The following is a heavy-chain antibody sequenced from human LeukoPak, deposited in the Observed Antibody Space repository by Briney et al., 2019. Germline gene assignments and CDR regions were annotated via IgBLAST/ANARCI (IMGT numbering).Heavy chain of an antibody. V-gene: IGHV4-34*01. D-gene: IGHD6-13*01. CDR3: ASGSSSPPSNWFDP. J-gene: IGHJ5*02. Sequence: SETLSLTCAVYGGSFSGYYWSWIRQPPGKGLEWIGEINHSGSTNYNPSLKSRVTISVDRSKNQFSLKLSSVTAADTAVYYCASGSSSPPSNWFDPWGQGTLVTVSS. CDR2: INHSGST. CDR1: GGSFSGYY.